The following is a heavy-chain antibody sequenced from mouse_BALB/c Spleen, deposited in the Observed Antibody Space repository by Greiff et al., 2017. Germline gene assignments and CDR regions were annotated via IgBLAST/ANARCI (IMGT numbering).Heavy chain of an antibody. Sequence: QVQLQQSGAELVRPGSSVKISCKASGYAFSSYWMNWVKQRPGQGLEWIGQIYPGDGDTNYNGKFKGKATLTADKSSSTAYMQLSSLTSEDSAVYFCASNYYGSSYDYFDYWGQGTTLTVSS. J-gene: IGHJ2*01. D-gene: IGHD1-1*01. CDR1: GYAFSSYW. CDR2: IYPGDGDT. V-gene: IGHV1-80*01. CDR3: ASNYYGSSYDYFDY.